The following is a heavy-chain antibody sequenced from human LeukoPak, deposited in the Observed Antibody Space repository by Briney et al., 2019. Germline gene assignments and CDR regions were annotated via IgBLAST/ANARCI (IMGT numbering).Heavy chain of an antibody. CDR2: IYYSGST. CDR3: ARGPVGGTTYNDGDAFDI. Sequence: PSETLSLTCTVSGGPISRYYWSWIRQPPGKGLEWIGYIYYSGSTNYNPSLKSRVTISVDTSKNQFSLKLSSVTAADTAVYYCARGPVGGTTYNDGDAFDIWGQGTMVTVSS. V-gene: IGHV4-59*01. D-gene: IGHD1-7*01. J-gene: IGHJ3*02. CDR1: GGPISRYY.